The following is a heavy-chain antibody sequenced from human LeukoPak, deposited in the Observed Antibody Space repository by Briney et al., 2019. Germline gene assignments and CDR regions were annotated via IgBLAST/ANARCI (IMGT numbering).Heavy chain of an antibody. J-gene: IGHJ3*02. CDR1: GYTFTDYY. CDR3: ARVRGVLWAFDI. CDR2: MNPNGGAT. D-gene: IGHD3-10*01. V-gene: IGHV1-2*02. Sequence: ASVKVSCKASGYTFTDYYMHWVRQAPGQGLEWMGWMNPNGGATNYAQKFQGRVTLTRDTSISTAYMELSRLTSEDTAVYYCARVRGVLWAFDIWGQGTMVTVSS.